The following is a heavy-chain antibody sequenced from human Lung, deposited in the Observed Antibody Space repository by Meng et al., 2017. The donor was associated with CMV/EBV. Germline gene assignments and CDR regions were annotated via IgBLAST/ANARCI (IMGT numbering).Heavy chain of an antibody. J-gene: IGHJ5*02. CDR1: GGSFSGYY. CDR3: AREGITGTTGFAP. V-gene: IGHV4-34*01. Sequence: GSLRLSCAVYGGSFSGYYWSWIRQPPGKGLEWIGEINHSGSTNYNPSLKSRVTISVDTSKNQFSLKLSSVTAADTAVYYCAREGITGTTGFAPWGQGTLVTVSS. D-gene: IGHD1-7*01. CDR2: INHSGST.